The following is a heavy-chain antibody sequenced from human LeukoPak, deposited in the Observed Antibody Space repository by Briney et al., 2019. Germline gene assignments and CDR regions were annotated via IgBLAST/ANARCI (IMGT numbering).Heavy chain of an antibody. D-gene: IGHD1-26*01. Sequence: SETLSLTCTVSGGSISSYYWSWIRQSPGKGLEWIGYIYYSGSTNYNPSLKSRVTISVDTSKNQFSLKLSSVTAADTAVYYCARVGHDSGTYLCYFDYWGQGTLVTVSS. V-gene: IGHV4-59*01. CDR2: IYYSGST. J-gene: IGHJ4*02. CDR1: GGSISSYY. CDR3: ARVGHDSGTYLCYFDY.